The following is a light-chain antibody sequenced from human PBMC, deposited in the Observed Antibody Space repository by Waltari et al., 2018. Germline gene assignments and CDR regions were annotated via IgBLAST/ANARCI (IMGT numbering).Light chain of an antibody. CDR2: GAS. J-gene: IGKJ3*01. CDR3: QQYGSSPFT. Sequence: EIALTQSPGTLSLSPGERATLSCRASQSVSSNYFAWYQQTPGQAPRLLIYGASSRATGIPDRFSGSGSGTDFTLTISRLEPEDFAVYYCQQYGSSPFTFGPGTNVDIK. V-gene: IGKV3-20*01. CDR1: QSVSSNY.